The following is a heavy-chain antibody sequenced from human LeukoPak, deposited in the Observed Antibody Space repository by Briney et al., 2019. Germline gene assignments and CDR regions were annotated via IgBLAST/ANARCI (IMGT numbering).Heavy chain of an antibody. J-gene: IGHJ6*03. Sequence: GGSLRLSCAASGFTFSSYAMHWVRQAPGKGLEYVSAISSNGGSTYYANSVKGRFTISRDNSKNTLYLQMGSLRAEDMAVYYCARPAGDTAARQRAYYYYMDVWGKGTTVTVSS. D-gene: IGHD5-18*01. V-gene: IGHV3-64*01. CDR2: ISSNGGST. CDR3: ARPAGDTAARQRAYYYYMDV. CDR1: GFTFSSYA.